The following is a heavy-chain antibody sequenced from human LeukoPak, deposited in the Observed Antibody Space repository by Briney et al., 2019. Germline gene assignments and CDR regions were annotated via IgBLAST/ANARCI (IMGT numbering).Heavy chain of an antibody. CDR2: INPSGGTT. CDR3: ASGDYGVPFDY. D-gene: IGHD4-17*01. CDR1: GYTFINYY. J-gene: IGHJ4*02. V-gene: IGHV1-46*01. Sequence: ASVKVSCKASGYTFINYYMHWVRQAPGQGLEWMGMINPSGGTTTYAQKFQGRVTMTRDMSTSTVFLELNSLRSEDTAVYYCASGDYGVPFDYWGQGTPVTVSS.